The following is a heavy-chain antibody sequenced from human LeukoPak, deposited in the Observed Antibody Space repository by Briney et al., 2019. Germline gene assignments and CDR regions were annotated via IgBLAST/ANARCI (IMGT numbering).Heavy chain of an antibody. CDR2: ISAYNGNT. Sequence: ASVKVSCKASGYTFTSYGISWVRQAPGQGLEWMGWISAYNGNTNYAQKLQGRVTMTTDTSTSTAYMELRSLRSDDTAVYHCVRWVGATRLFDYWGQGTLVTVSS. J-gene: IGHJ4*02. V-gene: IGHV1-18*01. CDR1: GYTFTSYG. D-gene: IGHD1-26*01. CDR3: VRWVGATRLFDY.